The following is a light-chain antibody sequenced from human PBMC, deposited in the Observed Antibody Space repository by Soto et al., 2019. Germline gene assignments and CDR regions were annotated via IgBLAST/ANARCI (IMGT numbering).Light chain of an antibody. V-gene: IGKV1-5*01. J-gene: IGKJ4*01. CDR3: QQYNSYSPLT. CDR1: QSISSW. CDR2: DTF. Sequence: DIQMTQSPSSLSASVGDRVSITCRASQSISSWLAWYQQKPGKAPNLLMFDTFSLESGVPSRFSGSRSGTEFTLTISRLQPDYYATYYCQQYNSYSPLTFGGGTKVEIK.